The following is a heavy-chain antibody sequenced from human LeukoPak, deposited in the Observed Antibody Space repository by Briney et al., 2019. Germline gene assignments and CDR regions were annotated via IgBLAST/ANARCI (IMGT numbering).Heavy chain of an antibody. Sequence: SETLSLTCTVSGGSISSSPYYWGWIRQPPGKGLEWIGSIYYSGTTHYNPSLESRVTISVDTSKNHLSLKLTSVTAADTAVYYCAREHYYDSTAYLDWGQGTLVSVSS. CDR2: IYYSGTT. V-gene: IGHV4-39*02. D-gene: IGHD3-22*01. CDR1: GGSISSSPYY. CDR3: AREHYYDSTAYLD. J-gene: IGHJ4*02.